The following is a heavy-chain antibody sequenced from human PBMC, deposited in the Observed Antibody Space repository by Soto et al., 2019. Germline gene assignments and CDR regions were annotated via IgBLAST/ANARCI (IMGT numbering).Heavy chain of an antibody. D-gene: IGHD4-17*01. Sequence: PSETLSLTCTVSGGSINTDAHYWGWIRQPPGKGLEWISSIYYSGSTNYNPSLKSRVTISVDTSKNQFSLKLSSVTAADTAVYYCATSYGDYVSGHYYGMDVWGQGTTVTAP. CDR2: IYYSGST. CDR1: GGSINTDAHY. CDR3: ATSYGDYVSGHYYGMDV. J-gene: IGHJ6*02. V-gene: IGHV4-39*07.